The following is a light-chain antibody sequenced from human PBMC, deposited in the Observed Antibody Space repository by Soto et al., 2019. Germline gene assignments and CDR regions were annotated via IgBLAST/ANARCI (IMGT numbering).Light chain of an antibody. CDR1: QSVSSSY. CDR2: GAS. Sequence: EIVLTQSPGTLSLSPGERATLSCRASQSVSSSYLAWYQQKPGQAPRLLIYGASSRATGIPDRFSGSGSGTAFTLTISRLEPEDFAVYYCQQYGSSPPWTFGQGTKVEIQ. CDR3: QQYGSSPPWT. V-gene: IGKV3-20*01. J-gene: IGKJ1*01.